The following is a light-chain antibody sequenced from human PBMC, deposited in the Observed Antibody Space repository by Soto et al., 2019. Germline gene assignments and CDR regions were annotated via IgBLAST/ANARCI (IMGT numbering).Light chain of an antibody. J-gene: IGKJ1*01. CDR1: QGISTY. Sequence: DIQMTQSPSSLSASVGDRVTITCRASQGISTYLNWYQQKPGKAPKLLIYAASSLQSGVPSRFSGSGSETDFTLTITSLQPKDFATSSCQHSTTWTFGQGTKVDIK. CDR2: AAS. CDR3: QHSTTWT. V-gene: IGKV1-39*01.